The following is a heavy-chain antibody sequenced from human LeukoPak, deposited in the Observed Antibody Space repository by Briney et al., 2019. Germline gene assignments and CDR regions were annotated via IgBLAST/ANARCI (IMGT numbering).Heavy chain of an antibody. Sequence: SETLSLTCTVSGGSISSSSYYWGWIRQPPGKGLEWIGSIYYSGSTYYNPSLKSRVTISVDTSKNQFSLKLSSVTAADTAVYYCARSNQNVLRYFAWGQGTLVTVSS. CDR1: GGSISSSSYY. D-gene: IGHD3-9*01. CDR3: ARSNQNVLRYFA. CDR2: IYYSGST. V-gene: IGHV4-39*07. J-gene: IGHJ5*02.